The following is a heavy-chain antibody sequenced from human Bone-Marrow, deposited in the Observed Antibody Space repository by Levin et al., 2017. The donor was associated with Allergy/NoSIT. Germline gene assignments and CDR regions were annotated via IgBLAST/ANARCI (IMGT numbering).Heavy chain of an antibody. CDR2: ISGSGGST. V-gene: IGHV3-23*01. CDR3: AKDINYYGSGSYSPFDY. J-gene: IGHJ4*02. CDR1: GFTFSSYA. D-gene: IGHD3-10*01. Sequence: GGSLRLSCAASGFTFSSYAMSWVRQAPGKGLEWVSAISGSGGSTYYADSVKGRFTISRDNSKNTLYLQMNSLRAEDTAVYYCAKDINYYGSGSYSPFDYWGQGTLVTVSS.